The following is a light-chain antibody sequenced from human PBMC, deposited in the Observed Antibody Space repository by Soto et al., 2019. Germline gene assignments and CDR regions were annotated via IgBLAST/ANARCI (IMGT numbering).Light chain of an antibody. CDR3: QQYNNWPPIT. CDR1: QNVSSN. Sequence: EIVMKQSTATLSVSPLQIETICCRASQNVSSNLAWYQQKPGQAPRLLIYGASTRATSIPARFSGSGSGTEFALTISSLQSEDFAVYYCQQYNNWPPITFGKGTRREIK. J-gene: IGKJ5*01. V-gene: IGKV3-15*01. CDR2: GAS.